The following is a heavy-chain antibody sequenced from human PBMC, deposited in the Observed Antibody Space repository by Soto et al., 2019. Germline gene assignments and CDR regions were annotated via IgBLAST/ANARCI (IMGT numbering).Heavy chain of an antibody. CDR1: GGSVTSGGHS. J-gene: IGHJ4*02. V-gene: IGHV4-30-2*01. CDR3: ARGATPLGELSHDY. D-gene: IGHD3-16*02. CDR2: IYQSKSA. Sequence: PSETLSLTCVVSGGSVTSGGHSWSWIRQAPGKGLEWVGSIYQSKSAYYNPSLRSRVAISVDRSNNQVSLRMTSVTAADTAIYYCARGATPLGELSHDYWGQGTLVTVSS.